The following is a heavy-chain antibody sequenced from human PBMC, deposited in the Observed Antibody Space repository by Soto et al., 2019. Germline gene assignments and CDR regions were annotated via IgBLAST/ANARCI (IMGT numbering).Heavy chain of an antibody. CDR2: ISTAGDT. CDR1: GFGFNGYD. D-gene: IGHD3-16*01. Sequence: EVQLVEPGGGLVQPGGSLRLSCAASGFGFNGYDMHWVRQAPGKNLEWVAAISTAGDTYYLGSVKGRFTISREDAKNSLSLQMNSLRVGDTAVYYCARGGDRFDGMDVWGQGTTVTVSS. V-gene: IGHV3-13*01. J-gene: IGHJ6*02. CDR3: ARGGDRFDGMDV.